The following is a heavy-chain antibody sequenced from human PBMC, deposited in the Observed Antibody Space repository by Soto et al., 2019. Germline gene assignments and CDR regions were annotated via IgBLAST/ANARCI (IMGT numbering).Heavy chain of an antibody. CDR1: GFSLSGYA. V-gene: IGHV3-30*04. CDR3: ARAPEGMDV. Sequence: QVQLVESGGGVVQPGRSLRLSCAASGFSLSGYALHWVRQAPGKGLEWVAALSHDATNKYYADSVKGRFTVSRDDSKNTLFLQMNSLRPEDTAMYYCARAPEGMDVWGHGTTVTVSS. CDR2: LSHDATNK. J-gene: IGHJ6*02.